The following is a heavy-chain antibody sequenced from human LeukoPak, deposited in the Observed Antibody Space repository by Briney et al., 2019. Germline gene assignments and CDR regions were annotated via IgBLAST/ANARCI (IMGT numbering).Heavy chain of an antibody. J-gene: IGHJ4*02. V-gene: IGHV3-30-3*01. D-gene: IGHD3-22*01. CDR2: IYYDGSNK. CDR1: GFTFSSYA. CDR3: ASLHSNYYDSSGQFDY. Sequence: GGSLRLSCKASGFTFSSYAMHWVRQAPGKGLEWVAVIYYDGSNKYYADSVKGRFTISRDNSENTLYLQMNSLRAEDTAVYYCASLHSNYYDSSGQFDYWGQGTLVTVSS.